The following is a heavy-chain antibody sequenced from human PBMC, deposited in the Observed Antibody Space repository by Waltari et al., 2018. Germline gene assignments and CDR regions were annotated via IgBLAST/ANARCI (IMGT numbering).Heavy chain of an antibody. CDR1: GGTFSSYA. V-gene: IGHV1-69*04. J-gene: IGHJ5*02. CDR2: IIPILGIA. Sequence: QVQLVQSGAEVEKPGSSVKVSCKASGGTFSSYAISWVRQDPGQGLEWMGGIIPILGIANYAQKFQGRVTITADESTSTAYMELSSLRSEDTAVYYCARGPIVATIGGWFDPWGQGTLVTVSS. CDR3: ARGPIVATIGGWFDP. D-gene: IGHD5-12*01.